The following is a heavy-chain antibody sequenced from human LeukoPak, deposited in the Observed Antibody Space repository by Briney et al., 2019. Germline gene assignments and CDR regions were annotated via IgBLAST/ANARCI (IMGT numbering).Heavy chain of an antibody. Sequence: GGSLRLSCVVSGINVSNKYMSWVRQAPGKGLEWVSIMYSGGSTYYTDSVKGRFTISRDNFKNTLYFQMNSLRAEDTAVYYCVREGHYDILTDSYEVDVWGKGTSVTISS. J-gene: IGHJ6*04. V-gene: IGHV3-66*01. CDR2: MYSGGST. CDR1: GINVSNKY. CDR3: VREGHYDILTDSYEVDV. D-gene: IGHD3-9*01.